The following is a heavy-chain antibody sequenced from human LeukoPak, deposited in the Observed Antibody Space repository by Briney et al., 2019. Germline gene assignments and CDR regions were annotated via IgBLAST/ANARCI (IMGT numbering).Heavy chain of an antibody. CDR3: ARDPAPAKDYYGMDV. Sequence: GASVKVSCKASGYTFTSYAMNWVRQAPGQGLEWMGWINTNTGNPTYAQGFTGRFVFSLDTSVSTAYLQISSLKAEDTAVYYCARDPAPAKDYYGMDVWGQGTTVTVSS. CDR2: INTNTGNP. V-gene: IGHV7-4-1*02. J-gene: IGHJ6*02. D-gene: IGHD2-2*01. CDR1: GYTFTSYA.